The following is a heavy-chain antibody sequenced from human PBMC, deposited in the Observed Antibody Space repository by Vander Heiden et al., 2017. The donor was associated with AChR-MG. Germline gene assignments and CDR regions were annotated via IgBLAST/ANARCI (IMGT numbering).Heavy chain of an antibody. J-gene: IGHJ3*02. CDR2: IYYSGST. CDR3: ASRTDAFDI. CDR1: GGSVSSGSYY. Sequence: QVQLQESGPGLVKPSETLSLTCTVSGGSVSSGSYYWSWIRQPPGKGLEWIGYIYYSGSTNYNPSLKSRVTISVDTSKNQFSLKLSSVTAADTAVYYCASRTDAFDIWGQGTMVTVSS. V-gene: IGHV4-61*01.